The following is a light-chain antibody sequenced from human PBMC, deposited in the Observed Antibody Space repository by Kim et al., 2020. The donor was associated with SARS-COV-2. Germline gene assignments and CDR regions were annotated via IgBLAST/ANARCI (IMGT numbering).Light chain of an antibody. J-gene: IGKJ2*01. CDR3: QQYYSYPYT. CDR2: AAS. CDR1: QDISSY. Sequence: AIRMTQSPSSFSASTGDRVTITCRTSQDISSYLVWYQQKPGKAPKLLIYAASTLQSGVPSRFSGSGSGTDFTLTISCLQSEDFATYYCQQYYSYPYTFGQGTKLEI. V-gene: IGKV1-8*01.